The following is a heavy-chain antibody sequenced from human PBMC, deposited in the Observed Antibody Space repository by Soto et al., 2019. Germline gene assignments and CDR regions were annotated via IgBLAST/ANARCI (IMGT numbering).Heavy chain of an antibody. CDR3: ARGATRIAAREDQFDY. Sequence: SETLSLTCAVYGGSFSGYYWSWIRQPPGKGLEWIGEINHSGSTNYNPSLKSRVTISVDTSKNQFSLKLSSVTAADTAVYCCARGATRIAAREDQFDYWGQGTLVTVSS. J-gene: IGHJ4*02. CDR2: INHSGST. D-gene: IGHD6-6*01. V-gene: IGHV4-34*01. CDR1: GGSFSGYY.